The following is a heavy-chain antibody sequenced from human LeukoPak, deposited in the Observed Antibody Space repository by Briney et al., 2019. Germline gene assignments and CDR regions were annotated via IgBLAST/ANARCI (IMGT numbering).Heavy chain of an antibody. CDR3: AKNGGLRYFDWYLGY. J-gene: IGHJ4*02. Sequence: GGSLRLSCAASGFTFSDYYMSWIRQAPGKGLEWVSYISSSSSYTNYADSVKGRFTISRDNAKNSLYLQMNSLRAEDTAVYYCAKNGGLRYFDWYLGYWGQGTLVTVSS. V-gene: IGHV3-11*06. D-gene: IGHD3-9*01. CDR2: ISSSSSYT. CDR1: GFTFSDYY.